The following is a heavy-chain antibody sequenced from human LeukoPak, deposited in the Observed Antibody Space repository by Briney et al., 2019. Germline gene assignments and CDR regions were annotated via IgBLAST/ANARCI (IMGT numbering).Heavy chain of an antibody. CDR1: GFTFSSYA. Sequence: LRLSCAASGFTFSSYAMSWIRQPPGKGLEWIGYIYHSGSTYYNPSLRSRVTISVDRSKNQFSLKLSSVTAADTAVYYCARSYQSYQLLFGGMDVWGQGTTVTVSS. CDR2: IYHSGST. J-gene: IGHJ6*02. V-gene: IGHV4-30-2*01. D-gene: IGHD2-2*01. CDR3: ARSYQSYQLLFGGMDV.